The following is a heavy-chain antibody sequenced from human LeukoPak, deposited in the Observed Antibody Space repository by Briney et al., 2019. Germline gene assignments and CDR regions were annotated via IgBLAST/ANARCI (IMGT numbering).Heavy chain of an antibody. V-gene: IGHV3-21*01. CDR2: ISGSSSYI. D-gene: IGHD3-10*02. CDR3: AELGITMIGGV. CDR1: GVTFSSYS. Sequence: GGSLRLSCAASGVTFSSYSMNWVRQAPGEGVEWVSSISGSSSYIYYADSVKGRFTISRDNAKNSLYLQMNSLRAEDTAVYYCAELGITMIGGVWGKGTTVTISS. J-gene: IGHJ6*04.